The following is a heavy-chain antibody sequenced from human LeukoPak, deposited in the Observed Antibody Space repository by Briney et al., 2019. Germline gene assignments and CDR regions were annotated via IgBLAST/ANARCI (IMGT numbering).Heavy chain of an antibody. CDR2: IRYDESNK. J-gene: IGHJ3*02. D-gene: IGHD5-12*01. CDR1: GFTFSNYD. Sequence: SGGSLRLSCAASGFTFSNYDMHWVRQAPGKGLEWVAFIRYDESNKYYADSVKGRFTISRDNSKNTLYLQMNSLRAEDTAVYYCAKAADYAFDIWGQGTMVTVSS. V-gene: IGHV3-30*02. CDR3: AKAADYAFDI.